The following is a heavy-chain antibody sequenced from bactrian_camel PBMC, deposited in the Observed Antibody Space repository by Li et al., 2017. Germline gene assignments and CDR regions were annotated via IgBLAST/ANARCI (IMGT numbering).Heavy chain of an antibody. Sequence: QLVESGGGSVQTGGSLRLSCVVSGHSRGSNCVGWFRLPPGRAPAEREGIAAIDTGDGSTYYLNSVGGRFTISKDNAENSLFLQMSNLKPEDTAMYYCAASHSFILTPRFYRLESSDYPYRGQGTQVTVS. CDR1: GHSRGSNC. J-gene: IGHJ4*01. V-gene: IGHV3S32*01. CDR2: IDTGDGST. CDR3: AASHSFILTPRFYRLESSDYPY. D-gene: IGHD4*01.